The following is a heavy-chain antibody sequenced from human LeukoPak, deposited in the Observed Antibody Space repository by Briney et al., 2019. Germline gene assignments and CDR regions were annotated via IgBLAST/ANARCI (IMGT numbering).Heavy chain of an antibody. CDR2: IRASGGET. D-gene: IGHD3-9*01. CDR1: TFTFSSYP. CDR3: AKVITYYNVLTGDPTDY. V-gene: IGHV3-23*01. Sequence: QPGGSLRLSCAASTFTFSSYPMSWVRQAPGKGLEWVSSIRASGGETFYADSVKGRFTISRDSSKNTLHLQMNSLRAEDTAVYYCAKVITYYNVLTGDPTDYWGQGTLVTVSS. J-gene: IGHJ4*02.